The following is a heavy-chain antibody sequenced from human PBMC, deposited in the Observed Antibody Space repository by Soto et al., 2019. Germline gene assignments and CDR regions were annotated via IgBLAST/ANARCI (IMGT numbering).Heavy chain of an antibody. CDR1: GYTFTGYA. CDR3: ARAVAVAADFDY. J-gene: IGHJ4*02. CDR2: INAGNGNT. D-gene: IGHD6-19*01. V-gene: IGHV1-3*01. Sequence: ASVKVSCKASGYTFTGYAMHWVRQAPVQRLEWMGWINAGNGNTKYSQKFQGRVTITRDTSASTAYMELSSLRPEDTAVYYCARAVAVAADFDYWGQGTLVTVSS.